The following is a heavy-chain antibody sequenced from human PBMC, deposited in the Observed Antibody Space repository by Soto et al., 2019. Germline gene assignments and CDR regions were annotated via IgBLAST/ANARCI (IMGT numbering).Heavy chain of an antibody. Sequence: ASVKVSCKASGYTFTSYDINWVRQATGQGLEWMGWMNPNSGNTGYSQKFQGRVTMTRNTSISTAYMELSSLRSEDTAVYYCARVNVFWSGSLDYYYSYMDVWGKGTTVTVSS. D-gene: IGHD3-3*01. CDR3: ARVNVFWSGSLDYYYSYMDV. CDR2: MNPNSGNT. CDR1: GYTFTSYD. J-gene: IGHJ6*03. V-gene: IGHV1-8*01.